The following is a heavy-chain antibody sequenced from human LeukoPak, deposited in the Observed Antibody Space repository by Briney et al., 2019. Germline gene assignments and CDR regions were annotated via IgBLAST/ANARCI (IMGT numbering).Heavy chain of an antibody. CDR3: AKDWWGYSSSTSCQSYFDY. V-gene: IGHV3-30*02. Sequence: PGGSLRLSCAASGFTFSSYGMHWVRQAPGKGLEWVAFIRYDGSNKYYADSVKGRFTISRDNSKNTLYLQTNSLRAEDTAVYYCAKDWWGYSSSTSCQSYFDYWGQGTLVTVSS. CDR2: IRYDGSNK. D-gene: IGHD2-2*01. J-gene: IGHJ4*02. CDR1: GFTFSSYG.